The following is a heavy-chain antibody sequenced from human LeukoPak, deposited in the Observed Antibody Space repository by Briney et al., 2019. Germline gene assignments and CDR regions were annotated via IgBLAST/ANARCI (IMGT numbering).Heavy chain of an antibody. CDR3: ARGSRRVPRDAFDF. D-gene: IGHD3-10*02. V-gene: IGHV1-46*01. CDR1: GYTFTSYD. CDR2: ISPSGAST. J-gene: IGHJ3*01. Sequence: GASLKASCKASGYTFTSYDVHCVRQAPGQRLEGMGRISPSGASTRCAQKFQGRVTMTRDMSPSTVYMGLSSLISEDTAVYYCARGSRRVPRDAFDFWGQGTMVTLSS.